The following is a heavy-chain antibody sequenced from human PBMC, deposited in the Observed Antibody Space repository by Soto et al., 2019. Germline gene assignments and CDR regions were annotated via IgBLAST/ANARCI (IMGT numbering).Heavy chain of an antibody. CDR2: INHSGST. CDR1: GGSFSGYY. CDR3: ARGADYGVDY. V-gene: IGHV4-34*01. J-gene: IGHJ4*02. D-gene: IGHD4-17*01. Sequence: QVQLQQWGAGLLKPSETLSLTCAVYGGSFSGYYWSWIRQPPGKGLEWIGEINHSGSTNYNPSLKXXVXIXGDTSKNQFSLKLSSVTAADTAVYYCARGADYGVDYWGQGTLVTVSS.